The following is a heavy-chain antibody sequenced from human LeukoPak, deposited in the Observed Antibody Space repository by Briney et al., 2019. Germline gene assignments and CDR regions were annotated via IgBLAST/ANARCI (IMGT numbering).Heavy chain of an antibody. Sequence: PSETLSLTCTVSGGSISSYYWSWIRQPPGKGLEWIGYIYYSGSTNYNPSLKSRVTISVDTSKNQFSLKLSSVTAADTAVYYCARDGVLGPVDYWGQGTLVTVSS. CDR2: IYYSGST. J-gene: IGHJ4*02. CDR1: GGSISSYY. V-gene: IGHV4-59*01. CDR3: ARDGVLGPVDY. D-gene: IGHD3-10*01.